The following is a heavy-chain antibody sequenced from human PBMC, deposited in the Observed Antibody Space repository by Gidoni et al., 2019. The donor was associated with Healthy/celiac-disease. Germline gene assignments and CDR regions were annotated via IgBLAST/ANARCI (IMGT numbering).Heavy chain of an antibody. J-gene: IGHJ4*02. CDR2: ISYDGSNK. D-gene: IGHD3-10*01. V-gene: IGHV3-30*04. CDR3: ATSSDDYYGSGSYGSSFDY. CDR1: GFPFSSYA. Sequence: VQLVESGGGVVQPGRSLVLSCAASGFPFSSYAIHWVRQAPGKGLEWVEVISYDGSNKYYADSVKCRFTISRDNSKNTLYLQMNSLRAEDTAVYYCATSSDDYYGSGSYGSSFDYWGQGTLVTVSS.